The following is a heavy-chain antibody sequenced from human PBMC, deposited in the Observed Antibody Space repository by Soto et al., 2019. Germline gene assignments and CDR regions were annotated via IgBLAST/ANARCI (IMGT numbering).Heavy chain of an antibody. V-gene: IGHV3-23*01. J-gene: IGHJ4*02. Sequence: EVQLLESGGGLVQPGGSLRLSCAASGFTFSSYAMSWVRQAPGKGLEWVSAISGSGGSTYYADSVKGRFTISRDNSKNTLYLQMNSRRAEDTAVYYCAKWGSGRKVPYVVVVVAATPRGYFDYWGQGTLVTVSS. D-gene: IGHD2-15*01. CDR1: GFTFSSYA. CDR3: AKWGSGRKVPYVVVVVAATPRGYFDY. CDR2: ISGSGGST.